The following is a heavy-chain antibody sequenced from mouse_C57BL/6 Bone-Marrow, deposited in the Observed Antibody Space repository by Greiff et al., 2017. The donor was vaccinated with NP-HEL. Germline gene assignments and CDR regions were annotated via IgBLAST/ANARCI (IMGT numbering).Heavy chain of an antibody. CDR2: IDPSDSYT. J-gene: IGHJ1*03. D-gene: IGHD1-1*01. CDR3: ARVDYYGSSYRYFDV. CDR1: GYTFTSYW. V-gene: IGHV1-59*01. Sequence: QVQLKQPGAELVRPGTSVKLSCKASGYTFTSYWMHWVKQRPGQGLEWIGVIDPSDSYTNYNQKFKGKATLTVDTSSSTAYMQLSSLTSEDSAVYYCARVDYYGSSYRYFDVWGTGTTVTVSS.